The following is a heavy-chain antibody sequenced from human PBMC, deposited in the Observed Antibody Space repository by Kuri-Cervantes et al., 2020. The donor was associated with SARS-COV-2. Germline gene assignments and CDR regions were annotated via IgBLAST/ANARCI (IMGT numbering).Heavy chain of an antibody. J-gene: IGHJ3*02. CDR3: ARTHSGSYSDAFDI. D-gene: IGHD1-26*01. V-gene: IGHV3-30*04. CDR2: ITYYGSNK. CDR1: GFTFSSYA. Sequence: GESLKISCAASGFTFSSYAMHWVRQAPGKGLEWVSIITYYGSNKYYADSVKGRFTISRDNSKNTLYLQMNSLRAEDTAVYYCARTHSGSYSDAFDIWGQGTMVTVSS.